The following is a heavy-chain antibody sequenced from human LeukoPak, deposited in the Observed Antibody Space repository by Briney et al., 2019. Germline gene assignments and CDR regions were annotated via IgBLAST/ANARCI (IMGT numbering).Heavy chain of an antibody. V-gene: IGHV3-21*01. CDR2: ISSSSSYT. CDR1: GFTFNTYS. CDR3: ARGPTASGLYYFDY. Sequence: KPGGSLRLSCAASGFTFNTYSMNWVRQAPGKGLEWVSSISSSSSYTYYADSVKGRFTISRDNAKNSLYLQMNSLRAEDTAVYYCARGPTASGLYYFDYWGQGTLVTVSS. J-gene: IGHJ4*02. D-gene: IGHD6-25*01.